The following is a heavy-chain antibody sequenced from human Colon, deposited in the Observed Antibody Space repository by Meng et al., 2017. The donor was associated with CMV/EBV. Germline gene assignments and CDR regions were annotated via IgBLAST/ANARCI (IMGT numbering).Heavy chain of an antibody. CDR1: GFTFRNYW. V-gene: IGHV3-11*04. CDR3: ARAVREQYGMDV. Sequence: GESLKISCVASGFTFRNYWMSWVRQAPGKGLEWVSYISSDGNTKYYTDSVEGRFTISRDNAGNSLYLQMNSLRAEDTAVYYCARAVREQYGMDVWGQGTTVTVSS. CDR2: ISSDGNTK. D-gene: IGHD1-26*01. J-gene: IGHJ6*02.